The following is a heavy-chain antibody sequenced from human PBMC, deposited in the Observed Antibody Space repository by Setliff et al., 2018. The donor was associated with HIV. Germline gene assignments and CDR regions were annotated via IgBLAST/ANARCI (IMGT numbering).Heavy chain of an antibody. Sequence: SETLSLTCTVSGGSISSYYWSWIRQPAGKGLEWIGRIYTSGNTNYNPSLKSLKSQVTMSVDTSKNQFSLRLTSVTAADTAMYHCARDRSSGWSKDWFDTWGQGILVTVSS. CDR3: ARDRSSGWSKDWFDT. V-gene: IGHV4-4*07. CDR1: GGSISSYY. CDR2: IYTSGNT. D-gene: IGHD6-19*01. J-gene: IGHJ5*02.